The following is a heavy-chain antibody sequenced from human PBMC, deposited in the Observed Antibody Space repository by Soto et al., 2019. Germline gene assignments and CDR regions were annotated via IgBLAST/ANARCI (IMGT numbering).Heavy chain of an antibody. CDR2: INPKSGGT. CDR1: GYSFTDYH. D-gene: IGHD2-8*01. J-gene: IGHJ6*02. Sequence: GASVKVSCKASGYSFTDYHIQWVRQAPGQGLEWLGRINPKSGGTSTAQKFQGWVTMTTDTSISTASMELTRLTSDDTAIYYCARGDSTDCSNGVCSFFYNHDMDVWG. V-gene: IGHV1-2*04. CDR3: ARGDSTDCSNGVCSFFYNHDMDV.